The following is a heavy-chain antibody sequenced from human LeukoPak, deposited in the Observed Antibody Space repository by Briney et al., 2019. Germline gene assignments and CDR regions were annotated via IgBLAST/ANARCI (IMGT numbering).Heavy chain of an antibody. D-gene: IGHD3-10*01. CDR1: GGSFSTCY. CDR2: INHSGST. V-gene: IGHV4-34*01. CDR3: TRGAFVSYYYGSGSYSPLDY. J-gene: IGHJ4*02. Sequence: SETLSLTCAVYGGSFSTCYWSWIRQSPGKGLEWIGEINHSGSTNYNPSLKSRLTISVDTSKNQFSLKLSSVTAADTAVYYCTRGAFVSYYYGSGSYSPLDYWGQGTLVTVSS.